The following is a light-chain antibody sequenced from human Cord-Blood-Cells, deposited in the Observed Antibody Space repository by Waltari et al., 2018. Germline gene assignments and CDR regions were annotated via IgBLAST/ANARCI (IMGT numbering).Light chain of an antibody. V-gene: IGLV8-61*01. CDR2: STN. Sequence: QTVVTQEPSCSVSPGGTVTHTCGLSYGSASTSYYPTWYQQTPGQAPRTLIYSTNTRSSGVPDRFAGSILGNKAALTITGAQADDESDYYCVLYMGSGAWVFGGGTKLTVL. CDR3: VLYMGSGAWV. CDR1: YGSASTSYY. J-gene: IGLJ3*02.